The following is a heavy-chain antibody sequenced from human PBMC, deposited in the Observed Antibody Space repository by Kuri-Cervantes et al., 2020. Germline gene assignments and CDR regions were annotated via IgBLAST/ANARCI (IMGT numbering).Heavy chain of an antibody. CDR2: ISAYNGNT. Sequence: ASVKVSCKASGYTFTSYGISWVRQAPGQGLEWMGWISAYNGNTNYAQKLQGRVTMTSHTSTSTAYMDLRSLRSDDTAVYYCARDKGIAAAGTGYWGQGTLVTVSS. J-gene: IGHJ4*02. CDR3: ARDKGIAAAGTGY. D-gene: IGHD6-13*01. V-gene: IGHV1-18*01. CDR1: GYTFTSYG.